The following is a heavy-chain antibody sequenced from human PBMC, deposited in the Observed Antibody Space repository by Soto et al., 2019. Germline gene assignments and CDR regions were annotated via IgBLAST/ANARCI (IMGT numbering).Heavy chain of an antibody. Sequence: GGSLRLSCAASGFTFSTYAMHWVRQAPGKGLEWVSYISSSSSYTNYADSVKGRFTISRDNAKNSLYLQMNSLRAEDTAVYYCARRYCSSTSCYVSDWGQGTLVTVSS. CDR1: GFTFSTYA. CDR3: ARRYCSSTSCYVSD. V-gene: IGHV3-21*05. D-gene: IGHD2-2*01. CDR2: ISSSSSYT. J-gene: IGHJ4*02.